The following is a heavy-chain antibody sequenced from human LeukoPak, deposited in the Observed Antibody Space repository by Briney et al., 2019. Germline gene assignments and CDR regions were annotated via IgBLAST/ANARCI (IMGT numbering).Heavy chain of an antibody. J-gene: IGHJ3*02. CDR3: ARDIVVVVAATLDAFDI. CDR1: GFTFSSYS. CDR2: ISSSSSYI. V-gene: IGHV3-21*01. D-gene: IGHD2-15*01. Sequence: PGGSLRLSCAASGFTFSSYSMTWVRQAPGKGLEWVSSISSSSSYIYYADSVKGRFTISRDNAKNSLYLQMNSLRAEDTAVYYCARDIVVVVAATLDAFDIWGQGTMVTVSS.